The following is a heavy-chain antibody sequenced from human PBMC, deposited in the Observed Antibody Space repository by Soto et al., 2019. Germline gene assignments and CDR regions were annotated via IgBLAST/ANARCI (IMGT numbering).Heavy chain of an antibody. CDR2: ISHTGDT. V-gene: IGHV4-61*01. D-gene: IGHD1-26*01. CDR3: ARIVVGVTVDL. Sequence: SETLSLTCTVSDASVWSDSYFWTWIRRPPGKGLEWIAYISHTGDTNYNPSLKSRVTISIDTSRNQFSLTVTSVTAADTAVYFCARIVVGVTVDLWGQGSLVTVSS. J-gene: IGHJ4*02. CDR1: DASVWSDSYF.